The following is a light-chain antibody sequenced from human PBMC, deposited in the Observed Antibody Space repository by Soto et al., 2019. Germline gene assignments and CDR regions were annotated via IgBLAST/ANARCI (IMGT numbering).Light chain of an antibody. V-gene: IGLV2-14*01. CDR1: SSDIGAYDY. CDR2: DVT. Sequence: QSVLTQPASVKGAAGQSITISCTGSSSDIGAYDYVSWYQQRTVKAPKLMIFDVTNRPSGVSNRFSGSKSGNTASLTISGLQAEDEADYYCCSYAGSVVFGGGTQLTVL. J-gene: IGLJ2*01. CDR3: CSYAGSVV.